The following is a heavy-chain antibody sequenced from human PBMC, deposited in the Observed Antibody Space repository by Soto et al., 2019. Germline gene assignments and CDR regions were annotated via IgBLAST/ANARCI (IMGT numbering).Heavy chain of an antibody. V-gene: IGHV1-69*12. CDR2: IIPIFGTP. Sequence: QVQLVQSGAEVKKPGSSVKVSCKASGGTFSSYAISWVRQAPGQGLEWMGGIIPIFGTPNYAQKFQGSVTITADESTSTGXMELSSLGSEDTAVYYCAKDRGYSYGNYDYYGMDVWGQGTTVTVSS. D-gene: IGHD5-18*01. CDR1: GGTFSSYA. CDR3: AKDRGYSYGNYDYYGMDV. J-gene: IGHJ6*02.